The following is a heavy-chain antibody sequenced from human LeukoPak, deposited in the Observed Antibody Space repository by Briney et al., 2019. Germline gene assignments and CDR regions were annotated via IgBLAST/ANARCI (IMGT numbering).Heavy chain of an antibody. CDR2: ISYDGRNQ. D-gene: IGHD3-22*01. J-gene: IGHJ4*02. CDR1: GFSFTTYG. CDR3: AGGLYDSSGYYQYYFEY. Sequence: PGTSLRLSCAASGFSFTTYGMHWVRQAPLKGLEWLAAISYDGRNQNYADSVKGRFTISRDNSKNTLYLQMKSLRAEDTAVYYCAGGLYDSSGYYQYYFEYWGQGTLVTVSS. V-gene: IGHV3-30*03.